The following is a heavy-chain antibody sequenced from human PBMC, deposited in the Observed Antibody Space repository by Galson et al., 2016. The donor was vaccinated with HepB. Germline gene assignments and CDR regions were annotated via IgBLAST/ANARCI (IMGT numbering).Heavy chain of an antibody. Sequence: SVKVSCKVSGYSLTELSMHWVRQTPGKGLEWTGSFNPEDGETIYAQNFQGRVTMTEDTSTDTAYIKLTSLTSADTAVYYCARGPTYQWELVASSFDYWGQGTLLSVSS. V-gene: IGHV1-24*01. J-gene: IGHJ4*02. CDR3: ARGPTYQWELVASSFDY. CDR1: GYSLTELS. CDR2: FNPEDGET. D-gene: IGHD1-26*01.